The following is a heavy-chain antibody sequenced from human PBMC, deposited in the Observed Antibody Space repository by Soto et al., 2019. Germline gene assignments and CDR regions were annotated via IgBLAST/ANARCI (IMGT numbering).Heavy chain of an antibody. Sequence: QVQLEQSGSEVKKSGSSVKVSCKASGDSFSSHAITWVRQAPGHGLEWMGGIIPVFGTPSYAQRLQGRHTITADKSTNTSYMGLRSLRSEDTAVYFCARGGALSTSWYWGDGLDSWGQGTQVTVSS. D-gene: IGHD2-2*01. V-gene: IGHV1-69*06. CDR3: ARGGALSTSWYWGDGLDS. CDR2: IIPVFGTP. CDR1: GDSFSSHA. J-gene: IGHJ4*02.